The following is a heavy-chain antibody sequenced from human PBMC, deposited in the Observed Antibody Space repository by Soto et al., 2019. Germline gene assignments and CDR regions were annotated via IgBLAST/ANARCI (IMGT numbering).Heavy chain of an antibody. V-gene: IGHV1-69*13. Sequence: SVKVSCKASGGTFSSYAISWVRQAPGQGLEWMGGIIPIFGTANYAQKFQGRVTITADESTSTAYMELSSLRSEDTAVYYCARGLSEEQWLSFNWFDPWGQGTLVTVSS. J-gene: IGHJ5*02. CDR1: GGTFSSYA. D-gene: IGHD6-19*01. CDR2: IIPIFGTA. CDR3: ARGLSEEQWLSFNWFDP.